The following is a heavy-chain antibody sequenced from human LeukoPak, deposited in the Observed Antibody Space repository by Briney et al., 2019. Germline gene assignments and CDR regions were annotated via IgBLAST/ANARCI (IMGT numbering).Heavy chain of an antibody. CDR2: INPGGDNT. CDR3: ARIRDGYNDAYDI. J-gene: IGHJ3*02. D-gene: IGHD5-24*01. V-gene: IGHV1-46*01. Sequence: GASVKVSCKASGYTFTNYYIHWVRQAPGQGLEWMGLINPGGDNTNYAQKFQGRVTMTRDTSASTVYMELSSLRSEDTAIYYCARIRDGYNDAYDIWGQGTVVTVPS. CDR1: GYTFTNYY.